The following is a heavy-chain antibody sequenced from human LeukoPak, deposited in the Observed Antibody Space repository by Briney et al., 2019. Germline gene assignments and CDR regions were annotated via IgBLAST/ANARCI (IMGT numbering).Heavy chain of an antibody. V-gene: IGHV4-31*03. CDR2: ISYSGIT. D-gene: IGHD4-17*01. J-gene: IGHJ5*02. CDR1: GDSISSGGYH. Sequence: SETLSLTCTVSGDSISSGGYHWTWIRQHPGKGLERIGYISYSGITYYNPSLKSRVNISMDTSKNQFSLSLTSVTAADTAVYFCARDYGDYFRWFDPWSQGTLVTVSS. CDR3: ARDYGDYFRWFDP.